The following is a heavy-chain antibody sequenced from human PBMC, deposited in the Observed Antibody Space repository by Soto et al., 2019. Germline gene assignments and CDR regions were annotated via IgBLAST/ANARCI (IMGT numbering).Heavy chain of an antibody. CDR1: GGTFSSYA. Sequence: GASVKVSCKASGGTFSSYAISWVRQAPGQGLEWMGGIIPIFGTANYAQKFQGRVTITADESTSTAYMELSSLRSEDTAVYYCARGRGPYYYDSSGYIDYWGQGTLVTVSS. CDR3: ARGRGPYYYDSSGYIDY. J-gene: IGHJ4*02. CDR2: IIPIFGTA. D-gene: IGHD3-22*01. V-gene: IGHV1-69*13.